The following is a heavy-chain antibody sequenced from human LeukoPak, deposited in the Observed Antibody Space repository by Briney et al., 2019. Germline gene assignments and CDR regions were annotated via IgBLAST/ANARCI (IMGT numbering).Heavy chain of an antibody. CDR1: GGSISSGDYC. Sequence: PSETLSLTCTVSGGSISSGDYCWSWIRQPPGKGLEWIGSIHYSGFPYYNPSLKSRVTISVDTSKNQFSLKLSSVTAADTAVYYCARFEGGYCSSTSCSNWFDPWGQGTLVTVSS. CDR2: IHYSGFP. CDR3: ARFEGGYCSSTSCSNWFDP. J-gene: IGHJ5*02. D-gene: IGHD2-2*01. V-gene: IGHV4-30-4*08.